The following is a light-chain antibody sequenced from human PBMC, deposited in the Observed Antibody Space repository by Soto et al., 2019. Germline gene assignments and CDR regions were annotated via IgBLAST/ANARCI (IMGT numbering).Light chain of an antibody. CDR1: SSDVGGYNY. J-gene: IGLJ3*02. CDR3: SSYTTSSTWV. V-gene: IGLV2-14*01. CDR2: EVS. Sequence: ALTQPASVSGSPGQSITISCTGTSSDVGGYNYVSWYQQHPGKAPKLIIYEVSNRPSGVSNRFSGSKSGNTASLTISGLQAEYEADYYCSSYTTSSTWVFGGGTKLTVL.